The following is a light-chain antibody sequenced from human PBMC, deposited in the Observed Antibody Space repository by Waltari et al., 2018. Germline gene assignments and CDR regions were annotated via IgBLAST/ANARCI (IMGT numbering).Light chain of an antibody. J-gene: IGKJ2*01. CDR3: QQSRNIPYT. CDR2: DAT. Sequence: DIQMTQSPSSLSASVGDRVSITCRASQNISNYLNWYQQKPGKAPKVLIYDATTLQSGVPSRFSGSGSGTDFTLTIGSLQPEDFATYYCQQSRNIPYTFGQGTKLDIK. V-gene: IGKV1-39*01. CDR1: QNISNY.